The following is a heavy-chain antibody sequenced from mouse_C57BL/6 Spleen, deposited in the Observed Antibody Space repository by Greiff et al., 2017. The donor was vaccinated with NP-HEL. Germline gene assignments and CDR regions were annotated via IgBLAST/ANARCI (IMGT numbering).Heavy chain of an antibody. V-gene: IGHV5-9-1*02. D-gene: IGHD2-4*01. CDR1: GFTFSSYA. J-gene: IGHJ4*01. CDR3: TRAFYYDYDPYAMDY. Sequence: EVMLVESGEGLVKPGGSLKLSCAASGFTFSSYAMSWVRQTPEKRLEWVAYISSGGDYIYYADTVKGRFTISRDNARNTLYLQMSSLKSEDTAMYYCTRAFYYDYDPYAMDYWGQGTSVTVSS. CDR2: ISSGGDYI.